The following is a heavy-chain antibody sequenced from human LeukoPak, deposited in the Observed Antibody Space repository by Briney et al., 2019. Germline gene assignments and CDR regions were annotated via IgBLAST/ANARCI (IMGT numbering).Heavy chain of an antibody. J-gene: IGHJ4*02. CDR3: ARGRDYYGSGPLEY. D-gene: IGHD3-10*01. V-gene: IGHV1-18*01. CDR2: ISVYNGST. CDR1: GYTFTSYG. Sequence: ASVKVSCKASGYTFTSYGLSWVRQAPGQGLEWMGWISVYNGSTEYAQKVQGRVTMTTDTSTSTAYMELRGLRSDDTAVYYCARGRDYYGSGPLEYWGQGALVTISS.